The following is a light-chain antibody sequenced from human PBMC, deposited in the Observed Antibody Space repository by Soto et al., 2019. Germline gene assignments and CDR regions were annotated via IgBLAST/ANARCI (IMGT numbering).Light chain of an antibody. CDR2: GAS. CDR1: QSVSSGY. J-gene: IGKJ5*01. V-gene: IGKV3-20*01. CDR3: KQYGSSPYT. Sequence: EIVLTQSPGTLSLSPGERATLSCRASQSVSSGYLAWYQQKPGQAPRLLLYGASNRATGIPDRFSGSGSGTDFTLTISRLEPEDFAVYSCKQYGSSPYTFGQGTRLEIK.